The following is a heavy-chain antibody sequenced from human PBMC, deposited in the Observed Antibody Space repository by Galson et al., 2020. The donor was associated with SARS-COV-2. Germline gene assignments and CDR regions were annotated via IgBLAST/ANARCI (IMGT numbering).Heavy chain of an antibody. Sequence: ASVKVSCKASGYTFTSYYMHWVRQAPGQGLEWMGIINPSSGSTSYAQKFQGRVTMTRDTSTSTVYMELSSLRSEDTAVYYCARQGYYRPFGGVYYYYYGMDVWGQGTTVTVSS. D-gene: IGHD3-22*01. CDR2: INPSSGST. V-gene: IGHV1-46*01. CDR1: GYTFTSYY. CDR3: ARQGYYRPFGGVYYYYYGMDV. J-gene: IGHJ6*02.